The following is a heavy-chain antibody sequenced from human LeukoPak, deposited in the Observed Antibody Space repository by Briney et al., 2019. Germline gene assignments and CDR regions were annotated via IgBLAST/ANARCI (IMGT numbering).Heavy chain of an antibody. J-gene: IGHJ4*02. V-gene: IGHV5-10-1*01. CDR1: GYIFTSYW. Sequence: GESLRISCKGSGYIFTSYWISWVRQMPGKGLEWMGRIDPSDSYTNYSPSFQGHVTISADKSINTAYLQWTSLKASDTAMYHCSRSPQGLILDYWGQGTLVTVSS. CDR2: IDPSDSYT. CDR3: SRSPQGLILDY. D-gene: IGHD3-22*01.